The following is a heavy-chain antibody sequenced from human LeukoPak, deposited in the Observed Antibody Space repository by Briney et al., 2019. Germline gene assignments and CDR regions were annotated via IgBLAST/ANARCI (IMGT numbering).Heavy chain of an antibody. D-gene: IGHD3-10*01. CDR1: GYTFTSYA. J-gene: IGHJ5*02. CDR2: ISAYNGNT. Sequence: ASVKVSCKASGYTFTSYAMNWVRQAPGQGLEWMGWISAYNGNTNYAQKLQGRVTMTTDTSTSTAYMELRSLRSDDTAVYYCARTYYYGSGSYYNNWFDPWGQGTLVTVSS. CDR3: ARTYYYGSGSYYNNWFDP. V-gene: IGHV1-18*01.